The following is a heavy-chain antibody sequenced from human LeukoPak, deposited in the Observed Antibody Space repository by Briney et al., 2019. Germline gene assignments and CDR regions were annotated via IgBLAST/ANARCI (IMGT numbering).Heavy chain of an antibody. D-gene: IGHD3-22*01. V-gene: IGHV3-23*01. J-gene: IGHJ4*02. Sequence: GGSLRLSCAASGFTFSSYAMSWVRQAPGKGLEWVSAISGSGGSTYYADSVKGRFTISRDNSKNTLYLQMNSLRAEDTAVYYCAKDYSDSSGYYYLLGTLAYDYWGQGTLVTVSS. CDR1: GFTFSSYA. CDR2: ISGSGGST. CDR3: AKDYSDSSGYYYLLGTLAYDY.